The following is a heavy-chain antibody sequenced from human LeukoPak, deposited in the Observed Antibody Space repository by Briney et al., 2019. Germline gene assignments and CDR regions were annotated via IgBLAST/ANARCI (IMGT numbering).Heavy chain of an antibody. CDR3: ARFTPQGYGWGGYNRFDP. CDR1: DGSISSNNYY. J-gene: IGHJ5*02. D-gene: IGHD3-16*01. CDR2: IFYTGST. Sequence: SETLSLTCTVSDGSISSNNYYWAWIRQPPGKGLEWIANIFYTGSTYYNPSLKSRVTISIDTSKNQFSLNLTSVTAADTAVYYCARFTPQGYGWGGYNRFDPWGQGTLVTVSS. V-gene: IGHV4-39*01.